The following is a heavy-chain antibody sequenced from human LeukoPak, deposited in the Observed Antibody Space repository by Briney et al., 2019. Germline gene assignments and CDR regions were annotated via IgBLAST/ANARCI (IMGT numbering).Heavy chain of an antibody. V-gene: IGHV5-51*01. CDR3: ASSSGAAGTYY. D-gene: IGHD6-13*01. CDR2: IYPGDSDT. CDR1: GYSFTSYW. J-gene: IGHJ4*02. Sequence: GESLQISCKGSGYSFTSYWIGWVRQMPGKGLEWMGIIYPGDSDTRYSPSFQGRVTISADKSISTAYLQWSSLKASDTAMYCCASSSGAAGTYYWGQGTLVTVSS.